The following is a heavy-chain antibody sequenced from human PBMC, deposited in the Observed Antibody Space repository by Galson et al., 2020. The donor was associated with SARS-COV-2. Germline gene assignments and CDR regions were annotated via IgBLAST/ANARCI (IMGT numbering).Heavy chain of an antibody. CDR3: ARIVSGYTYYFDY. D-gene: IGHD6-19*01. CDR1: GGSISSGSYY. V-gene: IGHV4-61*02. CDR2: IYTTGST. Sequence: SETLSLTCTVSGGSISSGSYYWSWIRQPAGKGLEWIGRIYTTGSTNYNPSLKSRVTISVDTSKNQFSLKLSSVTAADTAVYYCARIVSGYTYYFDYWGQGTLVTVSS. J-gene: IGHJ4*02.